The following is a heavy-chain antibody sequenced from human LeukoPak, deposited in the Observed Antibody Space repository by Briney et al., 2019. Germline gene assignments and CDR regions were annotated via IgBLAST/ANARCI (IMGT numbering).Heavy chain of an antibody. CDR1: GGSCSGYY. J-gene: IGHJ4*02. V-gene: IGHV4-34*01. Sequence: KPSETLTLTCAVYGGSCSGYYWSWIRQPPGKALEWIGEINHSGSTNYNPSLKSRVTISVDTSKNQFSLKLSSVTAADTAVYYCAAFSRVRGYYFDYWGQGTLVTVSS. CDR3: AAFSRVRGYYFDY. D-gene: IGHD3-3*02. CDR2: INHSGST.